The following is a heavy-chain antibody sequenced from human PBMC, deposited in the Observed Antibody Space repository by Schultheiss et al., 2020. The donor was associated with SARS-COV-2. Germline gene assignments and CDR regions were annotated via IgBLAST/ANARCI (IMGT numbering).Heavy chain of an antibody. CDR1: GFTFSNYW. Sequence: GGSLRLSCAASGFTFSNYWMHWVRQAPGKGLVWVSRINGDGTSTTYADSVNGRFTISRDNAKNTLYLQMNSLRVEDTAVYFCVREDFDWLKFDYWGQGTLVTVSS. J-gene: IGHJ4*02. CDR2: INGDGTST. V-gene: IGHV3-74*03. CDR3: VREDFDWLKFDY. D-gene: IGHD3-9*01.